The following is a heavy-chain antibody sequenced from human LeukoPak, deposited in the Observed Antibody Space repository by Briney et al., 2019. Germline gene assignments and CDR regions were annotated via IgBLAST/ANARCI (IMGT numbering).Heavy chain of an antibody. CDR3: AKCGYNYGLLYFDY. J-gene: IGHJ4*02. CDR2: ISGSGDTT. CDR1: GFVFSSYA. D-gene: IGHD5-18*01. Sequence: PGGSLRLSCAASGFVFSSYAMNWVRQAPGKGLEWVSSISGSGDTTYYADSVKGRFTISRDSSKNTLYLQMNSLRAEDTAVYYCAKCGYNYGLLYFDYWGQGTLVTVSS. V-gene: IGHV3-23*01.